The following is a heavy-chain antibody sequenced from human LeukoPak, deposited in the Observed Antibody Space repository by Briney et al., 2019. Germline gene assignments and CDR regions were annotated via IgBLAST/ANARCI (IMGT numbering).Heavy chain of an antibody. CDR2: IRHDGSIK. Sequence: GGSLTLSCAASGFIFSTYGMYWVRQAPGKGLGWVAFIRHDGSIKNYADSVKGRSTISRDNSKNTLYLQMNSLRAEDTAVYYCAKDSLADIDYWGQGTLVTVS. D-gene: IGHD3-16*01. J-gene: IGHJ4*02. CDR1: GFIFSTYG. V-gene: IGHV3-30*02. CDR3: AKDSLADIDY.